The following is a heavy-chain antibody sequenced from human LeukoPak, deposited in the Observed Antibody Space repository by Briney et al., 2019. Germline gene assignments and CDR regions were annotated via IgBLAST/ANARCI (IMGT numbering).Heavy chain of an antibody. D-gene: IGHD3-10*01. CDR1: GVSISSYY. V-gene: IGHV4-4*07. CDR2: IHTSGST. Sequence: PSETLSLTCNVSGVSISSYYWSWIRQPAGKGLEWIGRIHTSGSTNYNPSLKSRVTMSVDTSKNQFSLKLSSVTAADTAVYYCAREAVTVVRGAVDCWGQGTLVTVSS. J-gene: IGHJ4*02. CDR3: AREAVTVVRGAVDC.